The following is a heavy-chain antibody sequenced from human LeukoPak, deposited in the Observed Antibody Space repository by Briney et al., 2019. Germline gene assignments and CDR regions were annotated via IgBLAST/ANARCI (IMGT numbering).Heavy chain of an antibody. CDR1: GYTFTSYG. J-gene: IGHJ4*02. CDR3: ARDLRQWLVPSSFDY. CDR2: ISAYNGNT. V-gene: IGHV1-18*01. D-gene: IGHD6-19*01. Sequence: ASVKVSCKASGYTFTSYGISWVRQAPGQGLEWMGWISAYNGNTNYAQKLQGRVTMTTDTSTSTAYMELKSLRSDDTAVYYCARDLRQWLVPSSFDYWGQGTLVTASS.